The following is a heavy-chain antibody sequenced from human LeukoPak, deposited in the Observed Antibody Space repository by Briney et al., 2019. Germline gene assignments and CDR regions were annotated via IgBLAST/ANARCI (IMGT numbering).Heavy chain of an antibody. Sequence: GASVKVSCKASGYTFTGYYIHWVRQAPGQGPEWMGWTNPNSGDTYYAQMFQGRVTMTRDTSITTAYMELSRLRSDDRAVYYCAREAHGSGTYYSDYWGQGTLVTVSS. J-gene: IGHJ4*02. V-gene: IGHV1-2*02. CDR1: GYTFTGYY. CDR2: TNPNSGDT. CDR3: AREAHGSGTYYSDY. D-gene: IGHD3-10*01.